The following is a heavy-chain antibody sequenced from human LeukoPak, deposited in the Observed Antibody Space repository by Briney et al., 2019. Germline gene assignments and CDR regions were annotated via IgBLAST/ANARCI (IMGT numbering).Heavy chain of an antibody. CDR2: INHSGST. CDR3: ARGHGEKFWSGYSPYYYYYMDV. V-gene: IGHV4-34*01. CDR1: GGSFSGYY. D-gene: IGHD3-3*01. Sequence: PSETLSLTCAVYGGSFSGYYWSWIRQPPGKGLEWIGEINHSGSTNYNPSLKSRVTISVDTSKNQFSLKLSSVTAADTAVYYCARGHGEKFWSGYSPYYYYYMDVWGKGTTVTVSS. J-gene: IGHJ6*03.